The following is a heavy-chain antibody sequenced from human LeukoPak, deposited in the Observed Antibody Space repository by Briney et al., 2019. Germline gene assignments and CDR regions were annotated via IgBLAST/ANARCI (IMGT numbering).Heavy chain of an antibody. J-gene: IGHJ5*02. CDR2: INHSGST. CDR1: GGSFSGYY. CDR3: ARGRRSFGGRLLLLGYNWFDP. D-gene: IGHD3-22*01. V-gene: IGHV4-34*01. Sequence: SETLSLTCAVYGGSFSGYYWSWIRQPPGKGLEWIVEINHSGSTNYNPSLKSRVTISVDTSKNQFSLKLSSVTAADTAVYYCARGRRSFGGRLLLLGYNWFDPWGQGTLVTVSS.